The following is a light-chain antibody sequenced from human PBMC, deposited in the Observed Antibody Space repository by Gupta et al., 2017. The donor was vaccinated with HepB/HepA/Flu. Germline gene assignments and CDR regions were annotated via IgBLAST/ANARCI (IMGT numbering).Light chain of an antibody. V-gene: IGKV3-11*01. CDR1: QNVDMY. J-gene: IGKJ1*01. Sequence: DIVSPQSPAPLSVSPGDRSIVPCRAQQNVDMYLAWYQQKPGQPPRLLMFDASKGATGVPARFSGSGSGTDFKLTISSVEPEDFAVYYCMQRKQRPRTFGQGTKVEI. CDR2: DAS. CDR3: MQRKQRPRT.